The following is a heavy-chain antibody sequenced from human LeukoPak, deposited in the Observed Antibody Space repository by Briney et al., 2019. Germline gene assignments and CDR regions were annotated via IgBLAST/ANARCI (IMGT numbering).Heavy chain of an antibody. CDR1: GGSISSGSYY. J-gene: IGHJ6*02. D-gene: IGHD3-10*01. V-gene: IGHV4-61*02. CDR3: ARSIGENYYYYGMDV. CDR2: IYTSGST. Sequence: SETLSLTCTVSGGSISSGSYYWRWIRQPAGKGLEWIGRIYTSGSTNYNPSLKSRVTISVDTSKNQFSLKLSSVTAADTAVYYCARSIGENYYYYGMDVWGQGTTVTVSS.